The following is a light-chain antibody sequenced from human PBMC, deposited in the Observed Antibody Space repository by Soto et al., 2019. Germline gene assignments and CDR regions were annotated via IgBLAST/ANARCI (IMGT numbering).Light chain of an antibody. CDR1: SRDVGGYND. CDR2: DVS. CDR3: SSYTSSSTLV. Sequence: QSALTKPASVSGSPGQSITISCTGTSRDVGGYNDVSWYQQHPGKAPKLMIYDVSTRPSGVSNRFSGSKSGNTASLTISGLQAEDEADYYCSSYTSSSTLVFGGGTKLTVL. V-gene: IGLV2-14*01. J-gene: IGLJ2*01.